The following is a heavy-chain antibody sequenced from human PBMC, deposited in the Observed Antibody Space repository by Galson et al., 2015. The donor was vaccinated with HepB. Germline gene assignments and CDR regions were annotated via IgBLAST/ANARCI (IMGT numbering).Heavy chain of an antibody. CDR1: GFSLSTSGMC. V-gene: IGHV2-70*01. CDR2: IDWDDDK. J-gene: IGHJ4*02. CDR3: ARYYYDSSGYFSPIYYFDY. D-gene: IGHD3-22*01. Sequence: PALVKPTQTLTLTCTFSGFSLSTSGMCVSWIRQPPGKALEWLALIDWDDDKYYSTSLKTRLTISKDTSKNQVVLTMTNMDPVDTATYYCARYYYDSSGYFSPIYYFDYWGQGTLVTVSS.